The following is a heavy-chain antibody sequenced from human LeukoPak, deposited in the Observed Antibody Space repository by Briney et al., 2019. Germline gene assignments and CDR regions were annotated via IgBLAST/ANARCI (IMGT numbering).Heavy chain of an antibody. D-gene: IGHD5-18*01. V-gene: IGHV3-43*01. CDR2: ITWDGVDT. J-gene: IGHJ4*02. Sequence: GGSLRLSCAASGFTFDDYTMHWVRQAPGKRLEWVSLITWDGVDTFYADSVKGRFTISRDNSKNSLYLQMDSLRTEDTAFYYCGRDVGYTYGYVDYWGQGALVTVSS. CDR1: GFTFDDYT. CDR3: GRDVGYTYGYVDY.